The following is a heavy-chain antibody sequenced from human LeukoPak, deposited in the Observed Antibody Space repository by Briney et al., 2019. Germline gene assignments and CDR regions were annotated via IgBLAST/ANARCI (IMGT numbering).Heavy chain of an antibody. Sequence: GASVKVSCRASGYTFTSYGISWVRQAPGQGLEWMGWISAYNGNTNYAQRLQGRVTMTTDTSTSTAYMELRSLRSDDTAVYYCARVSKMATIGEFDYWGQGTLVTVSS. CDR3: ARVSKMATIGEFDY. D-gene: IGHD5-24*01. CDR1: GYTFTSYG. V-gene: IGHV1-18*01. CDR2: ISAYNGNT. J-gene: IGHJ4*02.